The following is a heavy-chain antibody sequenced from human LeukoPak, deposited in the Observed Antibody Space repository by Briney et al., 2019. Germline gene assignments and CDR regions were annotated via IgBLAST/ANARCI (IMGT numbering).Heavy chain of an antibody. CDR1: GGSISSSSYY. CDR3: ARLNGREQWLVDH. V-gene: IGHV4-39*01. Sequence: SETLSLTCTVSGGSISSSSYYWGWIRQPPGKGLEWIGSIYYSGSTYYNPSLKSRVTISVDTSKNQFSLKLSSVTAADTAVYYCARLNGREQWLVDHWGQGTLVTVSS. J-gene: IGHJ4*02. CDR2: IYYSGST. D-gene: IGHD6-19*01.